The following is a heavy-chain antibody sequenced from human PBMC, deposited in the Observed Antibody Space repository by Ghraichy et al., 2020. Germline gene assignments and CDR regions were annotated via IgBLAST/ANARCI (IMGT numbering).Heavy chain of an antibody. CDR2: IYLTGAT. D-gene: IGHD5-18*01. CDR3: ARQLGRGYDHASDH. V-gene: IGHV4-39*01. J-gene: IGHJ4*02. Sequence: SETLSLTCTVSGDSISGSTYSYWGWVRQPPGRGLEWIGNIYLTGATYYNPYLESRISISVDTSRNQFSLKMDAVTAADTAIYYCARQLGRGYDHASDHWGQGTLVTVSS. CDR1: GDSISGSTYSY.